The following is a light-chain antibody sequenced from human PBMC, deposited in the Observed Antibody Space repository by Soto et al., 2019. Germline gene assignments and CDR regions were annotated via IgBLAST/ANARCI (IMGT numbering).Light chain of an antibody. CDR2: GVT. CDR1: NSDIGGYNS. J-gene: IGLJ2*01. V-gene: IGLV2-14*01. Sequence: QSVLTQPASVSGSPGQSITISCTGSNSDIGGYNSVSWYQQHPGKAPKLLIFGVTNRPSGVSDRFSGSKSGNTASLTISALQAEHEAVYYCTSYTSVTIVVFGGGTKLTVL. CDR3: TSYTSVTIVV.